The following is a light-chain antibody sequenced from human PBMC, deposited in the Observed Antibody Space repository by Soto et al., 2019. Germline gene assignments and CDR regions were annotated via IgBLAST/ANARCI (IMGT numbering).Light chain of an antibody. Sequence: EIVLTQSPDTLSLSPGEIATLSCRASQSVRNNYLAWYQQKPGQAPRFLIYDASSRATGIPDMFSGSGSGTDFTLTISRLEPQDFAVYCCPRHGSTPLTFGGGTKVDI. J-gene: IGKJ4*01. V-gene: IGKV3-20*01. CDR1: QSVRNNY. CDR2: DAS. CDR3: PRHGSTPLT.